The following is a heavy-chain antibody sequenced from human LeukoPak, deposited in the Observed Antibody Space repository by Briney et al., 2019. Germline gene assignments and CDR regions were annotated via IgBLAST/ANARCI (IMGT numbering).Heavy chain of an antibody. CDR3: ASHGGL. Sequence: GGSLRLSCAASGFSFSSYGMHWVRQAPGKGLEWVAVIWYDGSNKNYADFVKGRFTISRVNSKNMLYLQMNSLRVEDTALYYCASHGGLWGQGTLVTVSS. J-gene: IGHJ4*02. CDR2: IWYDGSNK. D-gene: IGHD5-12*01. V-gene: IGHV3-33*01. CDR1: GFSFSSYG.